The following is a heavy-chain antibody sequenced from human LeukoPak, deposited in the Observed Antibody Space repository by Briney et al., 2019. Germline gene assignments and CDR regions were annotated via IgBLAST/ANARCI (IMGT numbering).Heavy chain of an antibody. D-gene: IGHD2-21*02. Sequence: ASVKVSCKSSGYSFTSYGINWVRQAPGQGLEWMGWISTDNGNTDYAQNLQGRVTMTTDTSTSTAYMEVRSLRSDDTAVYYCARVAWEGSYCGGDCYPFDYWGQGTLVTVSS. CDR2: ISTDNGNT. V-gene: IGHV1-18*04. J-gene: IGHJ4*02. CDR3: ARVAWEGSYCGGDCYPFDY. CDR1: GYSFTSYG.